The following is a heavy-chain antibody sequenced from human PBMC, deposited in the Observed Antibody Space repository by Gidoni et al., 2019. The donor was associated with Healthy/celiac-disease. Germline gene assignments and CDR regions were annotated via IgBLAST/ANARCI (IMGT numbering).Heavy chain of an antibody. Sequence: EVQLVESGGGLVKPGGSLRLSCAASGFTCSSYSMNWVRQAPGKGLGWVSSISSSSSYIYYADSVKGRFTISRDNAENSLYLQMNSLRAEDTAVYYCARSTLMVAELFDYWGQGTLVTVSS. J-gene: IGHJ4*02. CDR1: GFTCSSYS. CDR2: ISSSSSYI. D-gene: IGHD1-7*01. CDR3: ARSTLMVAELFDY. V-gene: IGHV3-21*01.